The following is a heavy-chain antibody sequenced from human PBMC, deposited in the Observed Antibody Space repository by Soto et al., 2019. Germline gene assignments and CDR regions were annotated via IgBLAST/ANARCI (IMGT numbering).Heavy chain of an antibody. Sequence: QLQLQESGPGLVKPSETLSLTCTVSGGSISSSSYYWGWIRQPPGKGLEWIGSIYYSGSTYYNPSLKSRVTISVDTSKNQFPLKLSSVTAADTAVYYCARATGGPQGLLWFGERSYYYMDVWGKGTTVTVSS. CDR2: IYYSGST. CDR3: ARATGGPQGLLWFGERSYYYMDV. V-gene: IGHV4-39*01. D-gene: IGHD3-10*01. J-gene: IGHJ6*03. CDR1: GGSISSSSYY.